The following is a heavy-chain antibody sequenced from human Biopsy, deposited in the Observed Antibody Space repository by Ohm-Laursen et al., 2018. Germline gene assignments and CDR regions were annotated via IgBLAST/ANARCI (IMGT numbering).Heavy chain of an antibody. V-gene: IGHV4-34*01. Sequence: PSETLSLTCVVYGGSFNGYFWSWIRQPPGKGLEWIGDITQSGSTNYSPSLKSRVTISVDTAKKQFSLSLRSVTAAGTAVYYCARVPLPGIGAAYQGRFLYGMDVWGQGTTVSVSS. CDR3: ARVPLPGIGAAYQGRFLYGMDV. D-gene: IGHD6-13*01. CDR1: GGSFNGYF. J-gene: IGHJ6*02. CDR2: ITQSGST.